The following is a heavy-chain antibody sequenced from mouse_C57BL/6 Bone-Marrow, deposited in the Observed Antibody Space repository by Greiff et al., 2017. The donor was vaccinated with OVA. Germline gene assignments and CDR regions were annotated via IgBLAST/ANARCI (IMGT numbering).Heavy chain of an antibody. V-gene: IGHV1-82*01. CDR2: IYPGDGDT. J-gene: IGHJ2*01. CDR3: ARKGGSSYGYFDC. D-gene: IGHD1-1*01. CDR1: GYAFSSSW. Sequence: QVHVKQSGPELVKPGASVKISCKASGYAFSSSWMNWVKQRPGKGLEWIGRIYPGDGDTNYNGKFKGKATLTADKSSSTAYMQLSSLTSEDSAVYFCARKGGSSYGYFDCWGKGTTLTVAT.